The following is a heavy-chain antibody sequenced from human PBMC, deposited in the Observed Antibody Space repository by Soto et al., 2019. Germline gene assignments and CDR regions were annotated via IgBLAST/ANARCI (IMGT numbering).Heavy chain of an antibody. CDR1: GFTFSIYS. D-gene: IGHD3-10*01. V-gene: IGHV3-48*01. CDR3: ATYYGSGSYFPDHYYYGMDV. CDR2: ITSSSSTI. Sequence: EVQVVESGGGLVQPGGSLRISCAASGFTFSIYSMNWVRQAPGKRLEWISYITSSSSTIYYADSVKGRFTISRENAKNSLYLQMNSLRAEDTAVYYCATYYGSGSYFPDHYYYGMDVWGQGTTVTVSS. J-gene: IGHJ6*02.